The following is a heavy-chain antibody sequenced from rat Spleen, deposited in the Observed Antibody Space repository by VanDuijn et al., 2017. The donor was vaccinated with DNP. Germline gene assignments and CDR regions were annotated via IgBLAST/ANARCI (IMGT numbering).Heavy chain of an antibody. J-gene: IGHJ2*01. CDR1: LADFS. V-gene: IGHV2-19*01. Sequence: LADFSVHWVRQTPEKGLEWMGRIRANGVTDYHSALRSRLSISRDTSKSQVFLKMNSVQTEDTAMYFCAGGSGDWGQGVMVTVSS. CDR2: IRANGVT. CDR3: AGGSGD.